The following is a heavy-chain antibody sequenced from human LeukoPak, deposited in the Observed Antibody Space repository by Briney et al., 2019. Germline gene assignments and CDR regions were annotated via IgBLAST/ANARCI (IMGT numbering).Heavy chain of an antibody. CDR2: IYYSGST. CDR1: GGSISSNNFY. D-gene: IGHD5-24*01. CDR3: ARLGRLDGYVFDY. J-gene: IGHJ4*02. Sequence: SETLSLTCTVSGGSISSNNFYWGWIRQPPGKGLEWIGSIYYSGSTYYNPSLKSRVTISVDASKNQFSLNLSSVTAADTAVYYCARLGRLDGYVFDYWGQGTLVTVSS. V-gene: IGHV4-39*07.